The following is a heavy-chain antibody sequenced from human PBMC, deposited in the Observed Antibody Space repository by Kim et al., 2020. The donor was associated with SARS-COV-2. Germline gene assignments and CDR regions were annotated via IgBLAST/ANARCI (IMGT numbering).Heavy chain of an antibody. V-gene: IGHV4-39*01. CDR1: GGSISSSSYY. CDR2: IYYSGST. D-gene: IGHD2-2*01. Sequence: SETLSLTCTVSGGSISSSSYYWGWIRQPPGKGLEWIGSIYYSGSTYYNPSLKSRVTISVDTSKKQFSLKLSSVTAADTAVYYCARHNPVTSPYYYYGMDVCGQGTTVTVSS. J-gene: IGHJ6*02. CDR3: ARHNPVTSPYYYYGMDV.